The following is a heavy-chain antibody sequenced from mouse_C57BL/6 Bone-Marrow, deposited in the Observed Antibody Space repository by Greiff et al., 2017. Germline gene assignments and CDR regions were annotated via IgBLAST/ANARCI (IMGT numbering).Heavy chain of an antibody. CDR3: VRHSKGAMDY. CDR2: IRSKSNNYAT. D-gene: IGHD2-5*01. Sequence: EVQVVESGGGLVQPKGSLKLSCAASGFSFNTYAMNWVRQAPGKGLEWVARIRSKSNNYATYYADSVKDRFTISRDDSKSMLYLQMNNLKTEDTAMYYCVRHSKGAMDYWGQGTSVTVSA. V-gene: IGHV10-1*01. J-gene: IGHJ4*01. CDR1: GFSFNTYA.